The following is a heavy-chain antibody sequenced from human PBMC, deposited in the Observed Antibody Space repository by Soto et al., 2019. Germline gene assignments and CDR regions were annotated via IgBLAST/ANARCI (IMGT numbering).Heavy chain of an antibody. CDR1: GYTFITYG. CDR3: AGGGGGTTGPKLKF. V-gene: IGHV1-18*01. D-gene: IGHD1-7*01. CDR2: ISAYNGDT. J-gene: IGHJ4*02. Sequence: ASVKVSCKASGYTFITYGVSWVRQAPGQGLEWMGWISAYNGDTNYAQNLQGRVTMTTDTSTTTAYMELRSLRSDDTAVYYCAGGGGGTTGPKLKFWGQGTLVTVSS.